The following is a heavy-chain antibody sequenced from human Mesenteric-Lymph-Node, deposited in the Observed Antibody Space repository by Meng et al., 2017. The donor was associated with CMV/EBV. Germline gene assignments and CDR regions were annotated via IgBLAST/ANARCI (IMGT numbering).Heavy chain of an antibody. D-gene: IGHD1-20*01. CDR3: ARDPYNWNFFDY. CDR2: IHSSGST. Sequence: SETLSLTCIVSGGSIGGDYWSWIRQPPGKGLEWIGYIHSSGSTNYNPSLKGRVTISLDTSRKQFSLKLSSVTAADTAVYYCARDPYNWNFFDYWGQGTLVTVSS. V-gene: IGHV4-59*01. CDR1: GGSIGGDY. J-gene: IGHJ4*02.